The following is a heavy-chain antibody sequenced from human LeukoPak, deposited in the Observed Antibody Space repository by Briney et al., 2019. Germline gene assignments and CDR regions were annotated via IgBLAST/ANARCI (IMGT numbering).Heavy chain of an antibody. Sequence: GGSLRLSCAASGFTFSSYEMNWVRQAPGKGLEWVSYISSSGSTIYYVDSVTGRFTISRDNAKNSLYLQMNSLRAEDTAVYYCARYGDHRGDWFDPWGQGTLVTVSS. D-gene: IGHD4-17*01. CDR3: ARYGDHRGDWFDP. CDR1: GFTFSSYE. CDR2: ISSSGSTI. J-gene: IGHJ5*02. V-gene: IGHV3-48*03.